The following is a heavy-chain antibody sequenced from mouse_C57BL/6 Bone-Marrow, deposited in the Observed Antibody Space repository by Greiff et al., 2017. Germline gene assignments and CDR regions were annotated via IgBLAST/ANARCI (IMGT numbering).Heavy chain of an antibody. Sequence: QVQLQQPGAELVKPGASVKMSCKASGYTFTSYWITWVKQRPGHGLEWIGDIYPGSGSTNYNEKFQSKATLTVDTSSSTAYMQLSSLTSEDAAVYYCASPYYSNYWYFDVWGRGTTVTVSS. CDR1: GYTFTSYW. CDR3: ASPYYSNYWYFDV. V-gene: IGHV1-55*01. J-gene: IGHJ1*03. CDR2: IYPGSGST. D-gene: IGHD2-5*01.